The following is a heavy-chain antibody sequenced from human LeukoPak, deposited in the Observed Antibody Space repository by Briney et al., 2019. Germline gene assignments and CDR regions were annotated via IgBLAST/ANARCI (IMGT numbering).Heavy chain of an antibody. Sequence: ASVKLSCTASGYTFTSYYMHWVRQPPGQGLGWMGIINPSGGSTSYAQKFQGRVTMTRDTSTSTVYMELSSLRSEDTAVYYCARDSALRGYSGSFDYWGQGTLVTVSS. D-gene: IGHD5-12*01. CDR2: INPSGGST. V-gene: IGHV1-46*01. CDR1: GYTFTSYY. J-gene: IGHJ4*02. CDR3: ARDSALRGYSGSFDY.